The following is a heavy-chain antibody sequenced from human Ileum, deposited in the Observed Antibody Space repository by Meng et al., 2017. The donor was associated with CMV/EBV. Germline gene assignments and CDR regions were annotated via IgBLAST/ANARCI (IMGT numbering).Heavy chain of an antibody. CDR1: GFTFSYYW. J-gene: IGHJ5*01. CDR2: IDTDGTVT. Sequence: LVAHGGRFVRPGRSLGTSCADSGFTFSYYWMHWVLQAPGDGPVWVSRIDTDGTVTSYADSVRGRFTISRDNSKNTLYLQMNDLRAGDSGVYYCVRDLVGNRDSWGHGTLVTVSS. V-gene: IGHV3-74*03. D-gene: IGHD1-14*01. CDR3: VRDLVGNRDS.